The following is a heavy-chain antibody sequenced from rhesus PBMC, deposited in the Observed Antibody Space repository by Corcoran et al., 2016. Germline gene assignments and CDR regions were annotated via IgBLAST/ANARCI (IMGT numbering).Heavy chain of an antibody. V-gene: IGHV4-81*01. CDR1: GGSISGYY. CDR3: ARRGYSGSWNPFDY. D-gene: IGHD6-25*01. J-gene: IGHJ4*01. Sequence: QLQLQESGPGLVKPSETLSLTCAVSGGSISGYYWSWIRQPPGKGPEWIGNIDGNIAGPNYNPSLKSRVTISKDPSKNQFSLKLSSVTAADTAVYYCARRGYSGSWNPFDYWGQGVLVTVSS. CDR2: IDGNIAGP.